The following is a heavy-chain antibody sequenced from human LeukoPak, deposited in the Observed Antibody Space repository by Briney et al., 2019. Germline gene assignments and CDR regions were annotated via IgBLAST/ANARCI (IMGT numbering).Heavy chain of an antibody. D-gene: IGHD4-17*01. V-gene: IGHV3-20*01. J-gene: IGHJ5*02. Sequence: GSLRLSCAASGFKFDDYGMSWVRQAPGKGLEWVSGINWNGDSTGYAESVKGRFTISRDNAKNSLYLQMNSLRADDTALYHCAKSTEFTVSGFFDPWGQGTLVTVSS. CDR3: AKSTEFTVSGFFDP. CDR1: GFKFDDYG. CDR2: INWNGDST.